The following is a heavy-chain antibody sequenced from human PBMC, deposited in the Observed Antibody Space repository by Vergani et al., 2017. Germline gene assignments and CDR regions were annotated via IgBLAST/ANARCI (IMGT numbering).Heavy chain of an antibody. V-gene: IGHV4-34*01. CDR3: ARGASGWYRN. J-gene: IGHJ4*02. CDR2: INHSGST. CDR1: GGSFSGYY. Sequence: QVQLQQWGAGLLKPSETLSLTCAVYGGSFSGYYWSWIRQPPGKGLEWIGEINHSGSTNYNPSLKSRVTISVDTSKNQFSLKLSSVTAADTALYYCARGASGWYRNWGQGTLVTVSS. D-gene: IGHD6-19*01.